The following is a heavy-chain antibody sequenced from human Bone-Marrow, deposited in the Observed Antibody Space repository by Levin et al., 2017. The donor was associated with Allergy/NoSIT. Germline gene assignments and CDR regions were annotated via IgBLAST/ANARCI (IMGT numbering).Heavy chain of an antibody. D-gene: IGHD1-1*01. V-gene: IGHV3-48*02. J-gene: IGHJ3*01. CDR2: ISSRGDTR. CDR3: EKLGTPRENDV. Sequence: AGESLKISCAASGFRFSTYSINWVRQAPGKGLEWVSYISSRGDTRYYAVSVKGRFTIPRDNAKNSLFLQMNSLRDEDTALYYCEKLGTPRENDVWGQGTMVTVSS. CDR1: GFRFSTYS.